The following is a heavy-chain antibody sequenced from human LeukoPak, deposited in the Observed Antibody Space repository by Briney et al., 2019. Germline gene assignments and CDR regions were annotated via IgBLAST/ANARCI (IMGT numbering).Heavy chain of an antibody. CDR3: AKKRRRDGYNYVDY. J-gene: IGHJ4*02. D-gene: IGHD5-24*01. CDR1: GFVLSDYG. CDR2: VRYDGSSE. Sequence: PGGSLRLSCAASGFVLSDYGMHWVRQAPGKGLEWVAFVRYDGSSEYYLGSVKGRFTISRDKSKNTMYLQMDSLRGDDTAVYYCAKKRRRDGYNYVDYWGQGTLVTVSS. V-gene: IGHV3-30*02.